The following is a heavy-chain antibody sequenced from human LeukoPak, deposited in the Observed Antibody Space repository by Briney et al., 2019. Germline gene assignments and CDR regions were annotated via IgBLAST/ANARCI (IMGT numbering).Heavy chain of an antibody. CDR1: GYTFTSYG. Sequence: ASVKVSCKASGYTFTSYGISWVRQAPGQGLEWMGWISAYNGNTNYAQKLQGRVTMTTDTSTSTAYTELRSLRSDDTAVYYCARGGDYDSSGYYYFDYWGQGTLVTVSS. CDR2: ISAYNGNT. J-gene: IGHJ4*02. CDR3: ARGGDYDSSGYYYFDY. V-gene: IGHV1-18*01. D-gene: IGHD3-22*01.